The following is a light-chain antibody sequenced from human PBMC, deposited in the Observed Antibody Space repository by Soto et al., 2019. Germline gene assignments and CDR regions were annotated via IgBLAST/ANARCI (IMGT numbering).Light chain of an antibody. J-gene: IGKJ4*01. CDR1: QSVSSSN. CDR2: DAS. V-gene: IGKV3-20*01. Sequence: EIVLTQSPGTLSLSPGERATLSCRASQSVSSSNLAWYQQKPGQAPRLLIYDASRRATGIPDRFSGGGSGTDFTPTISRLEPEDVAMYHCQQYGASPLTFGGGTKVEIK. CDR3: QQYGASPLT.